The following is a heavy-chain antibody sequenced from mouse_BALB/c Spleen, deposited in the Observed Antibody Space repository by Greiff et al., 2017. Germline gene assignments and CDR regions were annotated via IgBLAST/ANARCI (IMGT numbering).Heavy chain of an antibody. CDR2: ISTYYGDA. CDR3: ARGEHDYLDY. J-gene: IGHJ2*01. V-gene: IGHV1-67*01. CDR1: GYTFTDYY. Sequence: VKLMESGAELVRPGASVKLSCTGSGYTFTDYYMHWVKQRHAKRLVWIGVISTYYGDASYNQKFKGKATITVDTSSNTAYLKLDRLTSEDSAIYYCARGEHDYLDYWGQGTTVTVSS.